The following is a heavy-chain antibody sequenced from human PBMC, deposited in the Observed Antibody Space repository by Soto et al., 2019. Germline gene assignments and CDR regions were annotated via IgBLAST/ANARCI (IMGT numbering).Heavy chain of an antibody. CDR2: MNPNSGNT. J-gene: IGHJ5*02. CDR1: GYTFTSYD. CDR3: ARARYYDILTGYGWFDP. V-gene: IGHV1-8*01. D-gene: IGHD3-9*01. Sequence: ASVKVSCKASGYTFTSYDINWVRQATGQGLEWMGWMNPNSGNTGYAQKFQGRVTMTRNTSISTAYMELSSLRSEDTAVYYCARARYYDILTGYGWFDPWGQGTLVTVSS.